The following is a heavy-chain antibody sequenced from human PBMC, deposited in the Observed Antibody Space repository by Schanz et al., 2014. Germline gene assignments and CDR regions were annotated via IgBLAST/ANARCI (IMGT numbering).Heavy chain of an antibody. CDR2: ISGSGGST. V-gene: IGHV3-23*01. CDR3: ARSRSGFYFDY. D-gene: IGHD1-26*01. Sequence: DVQLLESGGGLVQPGGSLRLSCAASGFTFGDYAMTWVRQAPGKGLEWVSAISGSGGSTYYADSVKGRFTISRDNSKNTLYLQMNSLRAEDTAVYYCARSRSGFYFDYWGQGTLVTGSS. CDR1: GFTFGDYA. J-gene: IGHJ4*02.